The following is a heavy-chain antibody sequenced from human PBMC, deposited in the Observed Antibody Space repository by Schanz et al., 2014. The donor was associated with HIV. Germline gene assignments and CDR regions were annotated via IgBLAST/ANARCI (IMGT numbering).Heavy chain of an antibody. Sequence: QVQLVQSGAEVKKPGSSVKVSCKASGGTFSTYDFSWVRQAPGQGLEWMGGIVPMFGKENYAQKFQGRVTITAAESSSTVYMELRSLRSEDMAVYYCARGFGPNQAEPEEYYYYGMDVWGQGTTVAVSS. J-gene: IGHJ6*02. D-gene: IGHD1-1*01. V-gene: IGHV1-69*01. CDR3: ARGFGPNQAEPEEYYYYGMDV. CDR1: GGTFSTYD. CDR2: IVPMFGKE.